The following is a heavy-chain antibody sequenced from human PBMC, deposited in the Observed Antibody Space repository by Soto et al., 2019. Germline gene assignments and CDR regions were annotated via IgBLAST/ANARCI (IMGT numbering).Heavy chain of an antibody. Sequence: GESLKISCKGSRYNFTSYWINWVRQMPGKGLEWMGVIYPGDSDTRYSPSFQGQVTISADNSINTAYLQWRRLKASDTAVYYCVRHRGSPGSHLGMDVSGQGTTVTVSS. CDR3: VRHRGSPGSHLGMDV. J-gene: IGHJ6*02. CDR2: IYPGDSDT. V-gene: IGHV5-51*01. D-gene: IGHD5-12*01. CDR1: RYNFTSYW.